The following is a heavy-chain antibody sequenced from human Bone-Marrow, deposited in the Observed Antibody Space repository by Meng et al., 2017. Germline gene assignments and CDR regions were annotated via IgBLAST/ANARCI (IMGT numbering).Heavy chain of an antibody. CDR1: GYTFTSYD. J-gene: IGHJ5*02. V-gene: IGHV1-8*01. CDR2: MNPNSGNT. Sequence: QGKPVEVGAGVKKPGASVKVSCKASGYTFTSYDINWVRQATGQGLEWMGWMNPNSGNTGYAQKFQGRVTMTRNTSISTAYMELSSLRSEDTAVYYCARRRIQSTNWFDPWGQGTLVTVSS. CDR3: ARRRIQSTNWFDP. D-gene: IGHD5-18*01.